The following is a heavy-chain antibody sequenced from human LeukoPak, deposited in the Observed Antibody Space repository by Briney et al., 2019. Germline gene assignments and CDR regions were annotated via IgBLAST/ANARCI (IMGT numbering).Heavy chain of an antibody. J-gene: IGHJ6*03. CDR2: ISGSGDGT. V-gene: IGHV3-23*01. CDR1: GFTFSSYA. Sequence: GGSLRLSCAASGFTFSSYAMSWVRQAPGKGLEWVSSISGSGDGTYYADSVKGRFTISRDNAKNSLYLQMNSLRAEDTAVYSCARGNSYMDVWGKGTTVTVSS. CDR3: ARGNSYMDV.